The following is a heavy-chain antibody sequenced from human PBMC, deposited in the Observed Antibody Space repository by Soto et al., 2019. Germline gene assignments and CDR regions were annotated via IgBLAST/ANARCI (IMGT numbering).Heavy chain of an antibody. Sequence: GGSLRLSCAASGFTFSSYSMNWVRQAPGKGLEWVSSISSSSSYIYYADSVKGRFTISRDNAKNSLYLQMNSLRAEDTAVYYCAKDPQYYDFWSGYPTHNWFDPWGQGTLVTVSS. CDR1: GFTFSSYS. CDR3: AKDPQYYDFWSGYPTHNWFDP. CDR2: ISSSSSYI. J-gene: IGHJ5*02. V-gene: IGHV3-21*01. D-gene: IGHD3-3*01.